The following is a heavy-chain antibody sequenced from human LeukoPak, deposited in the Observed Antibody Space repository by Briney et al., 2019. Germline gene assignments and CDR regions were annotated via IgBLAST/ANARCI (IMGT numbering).Heavy chain of an antibody. CDR2: INPNSGGT. V-gene: IGHV1-2*04. CDR1: GYTFTGYY. CDR3: AREGARYFDWLNDY. J-gene: IGHJ4*02. Sequence: GASVKVSCKASGYTFTGYYMHWVRQAPGQGLEWMGWINPNSGGTNYAQKFQGWVTMTRDTSISTAYMELRSLRSEDTAVYYCAREGARYFDWLNDYWGQGTLVTVSS. D-gene: IGHD3-9*01.